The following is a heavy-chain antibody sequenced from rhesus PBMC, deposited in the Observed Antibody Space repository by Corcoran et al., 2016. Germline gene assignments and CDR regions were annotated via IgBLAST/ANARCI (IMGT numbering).Heavy chain of an antibody. CDR2: INGNRGSN. Sequence: QVQLQESGPGLVKPSETLSLTCAVSGGSFSSYWWRWIRPPPGKGLEWIGEINGNRGSNNDKPSLKSRVTISQDASKNQFSLKLSSVTAADTAVYYCARQGIFDYWGQGVLVTVSS. V-gene: IGHV4-80*01. CDR3: ARQGIFDY. J-gene: IGHJ4*01. CDR1: GGSFSSYW. D-gene: IGHD5-42*01.